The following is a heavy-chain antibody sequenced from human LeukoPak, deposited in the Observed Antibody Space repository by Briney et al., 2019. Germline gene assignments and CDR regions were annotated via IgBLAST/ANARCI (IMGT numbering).Heavy chain of an antibody. CDR3: AKFRADSRGWPFDY. J-gene: IGHJ4*02. D-gene: IGHD6-19*01. Sequence: GGSLRLSCAASGFTFSIYAMSWVRQAPGKGLEWVSSISGTSGNTYYADSVKGRFAISRDNSKDTLYLQMNSLRAEDTAIYYCAKFRADSRGWPFDYWGQGTLVTVSS. CDR2: ISGTSGNT. V-gene: IGHV3-23*01. CDR1: GFTFSIYA.